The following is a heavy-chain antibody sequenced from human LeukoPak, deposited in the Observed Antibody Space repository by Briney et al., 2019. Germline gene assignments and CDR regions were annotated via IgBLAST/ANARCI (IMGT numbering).Heavy chain of an antibody. CDR1: VWTLNQHA. V-gene: IGHV3-7*01. J-gene: IGHJ6*02. D-gene: IGHD3/OR15-3a*01. CDR2: IRPDGSAV. CDR3: ARFGLPYRIDL. Sequence: GWAVSLSCMSSVWTLNQHAMSGVGQAPSKGGEGVASIRPDGSAVFYVDSVKGRFTFSRDNAKNSLDLQMNSLRAEDTAVYYCARFGLPYRIDLWGQGTMVTASS.